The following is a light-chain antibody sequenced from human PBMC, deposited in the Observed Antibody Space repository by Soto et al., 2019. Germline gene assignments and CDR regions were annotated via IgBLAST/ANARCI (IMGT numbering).Light chain of an antibody. J-gene: IGKJ2*01. CDR3: QQRSNWPPYT. V-gene: IGKV3-11*01. CDR1: QSVSSY. CDR2: DAS. Sequence: EIVLTQSPATLSLSPGERATLSCRASQSVSSYLAWYQQKPGQAPRLLIYDASNRATGIPARLSGSGSVPDFTLIISILAPEDFAVYYCQQRSNWPPYTFGQGTKLEIK.